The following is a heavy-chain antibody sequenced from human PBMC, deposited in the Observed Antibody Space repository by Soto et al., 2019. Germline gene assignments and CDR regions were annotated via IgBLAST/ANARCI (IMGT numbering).Heavy chain of an antibody. Sequence: GXSVKVSCKASGYTFTSYGISWVRQAPGQGLEWMGWISAYNGNTNYAQKLQGRVTMTTDTSTSTAYMELRSLRSDDTAVYYCARSRHIAAADHNWFDPWGKGTLVTV. CDR3: ARSRHIAAADHNWFDP. D-gene: IGHD6-13*01. J-gene: IGHJ5*02. CDR2: ISAYNGNT. V-gene: IGHV1-18*04. CDR1: GYTFTSYG.